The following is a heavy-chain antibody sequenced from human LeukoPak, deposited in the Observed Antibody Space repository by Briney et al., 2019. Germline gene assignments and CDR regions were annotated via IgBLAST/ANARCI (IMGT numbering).Heavy chain of an antibody. CDR3: ARRPAIFMDGVYYYSMDV. D-gene: IGHD2-2*01. CDR1: GFMFSKYA. CDR2: VSASADST. Sequence: GGSLRLSCAASGFMFSKYAMSWVRQAPGKGLEWVSAVSASADSTYYADSVKGRFTISRDNSKNTLFLQMSSLRVEDTAVYYCARRPAIFMDGVYYYSMDVWGQGPRSPSP. V-gene: IGHV3-23*01. J-gene: IGHJ6*02.